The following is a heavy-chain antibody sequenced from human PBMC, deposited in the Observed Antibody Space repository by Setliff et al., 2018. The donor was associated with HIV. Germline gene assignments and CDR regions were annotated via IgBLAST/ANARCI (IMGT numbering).Heavy chain of an antibody. Sequence: SETLSLTCTVSGDSFSNYYWSWIRQPPGKGLEWIGYVFYTGSAAYNPSLKSRVSISVDRSTNRFSLMLHSVTAADTAVYYCARGPSGGGFYYMDVWGKGTTVTVSS. V-gene: IGHV4-59*01. J-gene: IGHJ6*03. CDR1: GDSFSNYY. CDR3: ARGPSGGGFYYMDV. CDR2: VFYTGSA. D-gene: IGHD2-15*01.